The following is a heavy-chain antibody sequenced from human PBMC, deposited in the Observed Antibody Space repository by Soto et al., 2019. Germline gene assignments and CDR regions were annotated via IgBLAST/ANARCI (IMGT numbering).Heavy chain of an antibody. J-gene: IGHJ4*02. Sequence: XGSLRLSCEAAGFTFSKYAMIWVRQAPGKGQDWVSGITGSGLTIEHSASVKGRFTISRDNSKNTVYLQMNSLRAEDTAIYYCAKDDVSGDGLWLVSDWGQGTPVTVSS. CDR3: AKDDVSGDGLWLVSD. D-gene: IGHD2-21*02. V-gene: IGHV3-23*01. CDR1: GFTFSKYA. CDR2: ITGSGLTI.